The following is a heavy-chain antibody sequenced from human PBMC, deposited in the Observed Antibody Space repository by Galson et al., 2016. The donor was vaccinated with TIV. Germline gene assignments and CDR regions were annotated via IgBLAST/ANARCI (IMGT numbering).Heavy chain of an antibody. CDR2: IYNSGRT. D-gene: IGHD6-6*01. CDR3: ARSRIAPRQVGYYCYGMDV. V-gene: IGHV4-61*01. Sequence: ETLSLTCTVSGGSVISTTYYWSWIRQPPGKGLEWIGYIYNSGRTNSNPSLKSRVTISVDTSKSQFSLKLSSVTAADTAVFYCARSRIAPRQVGYYCYGMDVWGQGTTVTVPS. CDR1: GGSVISTTYY. J-gene: IGHJ6*02.